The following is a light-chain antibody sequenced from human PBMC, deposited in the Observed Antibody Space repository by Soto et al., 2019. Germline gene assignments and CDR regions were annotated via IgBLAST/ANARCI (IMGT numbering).Light chain of an antibody. Sequence: EIVLTQSPGTLSLSPGERATLSCRASQSVSSSCLAWYQQKPGQAPRLLIYGASSRATGIQDRFSGSGSGTDFTLTISRLEREDFAVYYCQQYGSPGTFGQGTKVDIK. CDR2: GAS. CDR1: QSVSSSC. J-gene: IGKJ1*01. CDR3: QQYGSPGT. V-gene: IGKV3-20*01.